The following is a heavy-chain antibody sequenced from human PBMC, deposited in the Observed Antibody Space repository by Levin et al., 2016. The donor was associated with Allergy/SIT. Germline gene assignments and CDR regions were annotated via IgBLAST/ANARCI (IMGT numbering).Heavy chain of an antibody. CDR2: IYYSGGS. J-gene: IGHJ3*02. CDR3: VRLTGTYLADAFDI. CDR1: GGSISSYY. V-gene: IGHV4-59*01. D-gene: IGHD3-9*01. Sequence: SETLSLTCTVSGGSISSYYWSWIRQPPGKRLEWIGYIYYSGGSNYNPSLKSRVTVSIDTSRNQFSLKLTSVTAADTALYYCVRLTGTYLADAFDIWGQGTMVTISA.